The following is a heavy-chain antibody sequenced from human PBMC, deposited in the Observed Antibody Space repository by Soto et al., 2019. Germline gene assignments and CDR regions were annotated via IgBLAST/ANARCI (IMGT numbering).Heavy chain of an antibody. CDR2: ISAYNGNT. J-gene: IGHJ4*02. CDR3: GRDSPNKRSSWPDFAY. V-gene: IGHV1-18*01. CDR1: GYTFTSYG. D-gene: IGHD6-13*01. Sequence: ASVTVSCKASGYTFTSYGISWVRQAPGQGLEWMGWISAYNGNTNYAQKLQGRVTMTTDTSTSTAYMELRSLRSDDTAVYFCGRDSPNKRSSWPDFAYWGKGTWVPVS.